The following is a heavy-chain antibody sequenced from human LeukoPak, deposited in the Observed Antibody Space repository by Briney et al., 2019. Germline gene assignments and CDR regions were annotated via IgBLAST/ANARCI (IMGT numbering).Heavy chain of an antibody. CDR3: GRVVAMSYDEY. J-gene: IGHJ4*02. V-gene: IGHV3-72*01. Sequence: GGSLRLSCAVSGFTFRDHCMDWVRQAPGKGLEWVGRSRNKADRYTTEYAASVKGRFTISRDDSKNSLYLQMNSLKIEDTAVYYCGRVVAMSYDEYWGQGTLVTVSS. CDR2: SRNKADRYTT. D-gene: IGHD2-15*01. CDR1: GFTFRDHC.